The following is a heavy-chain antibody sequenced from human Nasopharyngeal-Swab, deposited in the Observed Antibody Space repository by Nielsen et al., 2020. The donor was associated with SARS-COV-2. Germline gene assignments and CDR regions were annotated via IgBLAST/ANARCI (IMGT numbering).Heavy chain of an antibody. V-gene: IGHV3-53*01. CDR3: ARDRVSSGWYWGAFDI. D-gene: IGHD6-19*01. CDR2: IYSGGST. J-gene: IGHJ3*02. CDR1: GLTVSSNY. Sequence: GGSLRLSCAASGLTVSSNYMSWVRQAPGKGLEWVSVIYSGGSTYYAASVKGRFTISRDNSKNTLYLQMNSLRAEDTAVYYCARDRVSSGWYWGAFDIWGQGTMVTVSS.